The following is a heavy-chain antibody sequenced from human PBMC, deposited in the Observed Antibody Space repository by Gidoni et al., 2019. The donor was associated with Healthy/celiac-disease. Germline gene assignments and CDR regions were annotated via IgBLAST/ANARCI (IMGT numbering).Heavy chain of an antibody. D-gene: IGHD6-6*01. CDR1: GYTFTSYD. CDR3: ASFDSSSGY. V-gene: IGHV1-8*01. J-gene: IGHJ4*02. Sequence: QVKLVQSGAEVKKPGAAVKVYCKASGYTFTSYDINWVRQATGQGLEWTGWMNPSSCNTGYAQKFQGRVTMTMNTSISTAYMELSSLRSEDTAVYYCASFDSSSGYWGQGTLVTVSS. CDR2: MNPSSCNT.